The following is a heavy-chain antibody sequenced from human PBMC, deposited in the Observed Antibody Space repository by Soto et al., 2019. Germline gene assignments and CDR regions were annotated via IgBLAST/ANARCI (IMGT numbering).Heavy chain of an antibody. CDR2: IYYSGST. V-gene: IGHV4-39*02. J-gene: IGHJ4*02. CDR1: GDSITSNSYF. D-gene: IGHD2-21*01. Sequence: SETLSLTCTVSGDSITSNSYFWAWIRQPPGKGLEWIGSIYYSGSTYYNPSLKSRVTISLDRSKNQFSLNLTSVTAADTAVYYCARDRAVISFDYWGLGTLVTVSS. CDR3: ARDRAVISFDY.